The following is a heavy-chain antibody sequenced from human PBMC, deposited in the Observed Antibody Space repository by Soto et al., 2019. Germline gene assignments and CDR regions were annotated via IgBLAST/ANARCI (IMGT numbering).Heavy chain of an antibody. CDR2: ISSSGSTI. J-gene: IGHJ4*02. CDR3: AKDTFKDSAYFAY. CDR1: GFTFISYS. D-gene: IGHD2-15*01. V-gene: IGHV3-48*01. Sequence: PGRPLRDPNGASGFTFISYSMRCVRQAPGKGLECISYISSSGSTIYYADSVKGRFTISRDNSKNTLYLQMNSLRAEDTAVYYCAKDTFKDSAYFAYWGQGTLVTVSS.